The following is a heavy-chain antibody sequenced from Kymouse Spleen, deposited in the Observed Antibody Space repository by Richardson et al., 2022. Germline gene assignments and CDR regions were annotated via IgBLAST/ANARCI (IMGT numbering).Heavy chain of an antibody. J-gene: IGHJ5*02. CDR2: ISSSSSTI. D-gene: IGHD3-3*01. Sequence: EVQLVESGGGLVQPGGSLRLSCAASGFTFSSYSMNWVRQAPGKGLEWVSYISSSSSTIYYADSVKGRFTISRDNAKNSLYLQMNSLRDEDTAVYYCARASDYDFWSGYNWFDPWGQGTLVTVSS. CDR3: ARASDYDFWSGYNWFDP. CDR1: GFTFSSYS. V-gene: IGHV3-48*02.